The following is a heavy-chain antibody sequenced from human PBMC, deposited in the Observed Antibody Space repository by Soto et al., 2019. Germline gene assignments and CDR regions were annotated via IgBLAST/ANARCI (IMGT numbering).Heavy chain of an antibody. CDR3: ARAWTATAGWANWFDR. V-gene: IGHV4-31*03. CDR1: GGSISGEGYY. Sequence: QVQLQESGPGLVEPSQTLSLTCTVSGGSISGEGYYWSWIRQYSGRGLEWIGYIHYSGSTYSNPSLKRRVTISVDTSTTQFFLKLTSVTAADTAVYYCARAWTATAGWANWFDRWGQGTLVTVSS. J-gene: IGHJ5*02. D-gene: IGHD6-13*01. CDR2: IHYSGST.